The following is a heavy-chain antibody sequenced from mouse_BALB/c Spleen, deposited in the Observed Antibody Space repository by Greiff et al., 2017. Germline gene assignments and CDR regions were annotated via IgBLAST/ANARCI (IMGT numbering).Heavy chain of an antibody. Sequence: VQLQQPGAELVRPGASVKLSCKASGYTFTSYYMHWVKQRPEQGLEWIGWIDPENGDTEYAPKFQGKATMTADTSSNTAYLQLSSLTSEDTAVYYCKRGITTVVATDYWGQGTTLTVSS. CDR2: IDPENGDT. V-gene: IGHV14-4*02. CDR1: GYTFTSYY. D-gene: IGHD1-1*01. J-gene: IGHJ2*01. CDR3: KRGITTVVATDY.